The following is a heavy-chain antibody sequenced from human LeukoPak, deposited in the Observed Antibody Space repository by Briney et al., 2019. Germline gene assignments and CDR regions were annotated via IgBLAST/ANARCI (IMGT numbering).Heavy chain of an antibody. CDR2: ISSSSSYI. Sequence: XWXRXAPXXXLEWVSXISSSSSYIYYADSVKGRFTISRDNAKNWLYLQMNSLRAEDTAVYYCARRALFCSGGSCYLPKNCYYYGMDVWGQGTTVTVS. CDR3: ARRALFCSGGSCYLPKNCYYYGMDV. D-gene: IGHD2-15*01. J-gene: IGHJ6*02. V-gene: IGHV3-21*01.